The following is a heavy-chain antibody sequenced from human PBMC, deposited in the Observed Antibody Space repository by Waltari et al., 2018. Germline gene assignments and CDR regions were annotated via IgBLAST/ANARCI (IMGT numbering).Heavy chain of an antibody. J-gene: IGHJ3*02. CDR3: ARVRIVGATLTAFDI. Sequence: QVQLVESGGGVVQPGRSLRLSCAASGFTFSSYAMHWVRQDPGKGLEWVAVISYDGSNKYYADSVKGRFTISRDNSKNTLYLQMNSLRAEDTAVYYCARVRIVGATLTAFDIWGQGTMVTVSS. V-gene: IGHV3-30-3*01. D-gene: IGHD1-26*01. CDR2: ISYDGSNK. CDR1: GFTFSSYA.